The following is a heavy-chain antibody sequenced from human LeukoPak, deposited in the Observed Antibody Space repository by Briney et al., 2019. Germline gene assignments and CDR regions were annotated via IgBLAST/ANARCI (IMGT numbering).Heavy chain of an antibody. J-gene: IGHJ4*02. CDR3: ARLLWFGGSLDY. D-gene: IGHD3-10*01. CDR1: GYTFTSYF. CDR2: INPSGGST. V-gene: IGHV1-46*01. Sequence: ASVKVSCKASGYTFTSYFMHWVRQAPGQGLGWMGIINPSGGSTTYAQKFQGRVTLTRDTSTSTVYMELSSLRSEDTAVYYCARLLWFGGSLDYWGQGTLVTVSS.